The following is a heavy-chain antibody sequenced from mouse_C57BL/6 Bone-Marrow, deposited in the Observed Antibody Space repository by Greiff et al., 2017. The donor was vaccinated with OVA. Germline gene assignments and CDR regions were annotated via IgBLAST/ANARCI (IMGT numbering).Heavy chain of an antibody. D-gene: IGHD2-5*01. Sequence: VQLQQPGTELVKPGASVKLSCKASGYTFTSYWMHWVKQRPGQGLEWIGNINPSNGGTNYNEKFKSKATLTVDKASSTAYMQLSSLTSEDSAVYDCLYSNYYYAMDYWGQGTAVTVSS. CDR2: INPSNGGT. CDR3: LYSNYYYAMDY. V-gene: IGHV1-53*01. CDR1: GYTFTSYW. J-gene: IGHJ4*01.